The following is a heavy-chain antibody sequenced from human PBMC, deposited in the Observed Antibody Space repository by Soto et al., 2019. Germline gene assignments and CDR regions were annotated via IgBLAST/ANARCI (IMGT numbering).Heavy chain of an antibody. D-gene: IGHD2-15*01. CDR2: ISSGGVTI. J-gene: IGHJ4*02. Sequence: EVQLVESGGGLVQPGGSLRLSCAASGFTFSSYSMNWVRQTPGKGLEWVSYISSGGVTIYYADSVNGRFTVSRDNAKDSLYLQMNSLRAEDTAVYYCARNLYCSGGSCPWGYWGQGTLVTVSS. CDR3: ARNLYCSGGSCPWGY. CDR1: GFTFSSYS. V-gene: IGHV3-48*01.